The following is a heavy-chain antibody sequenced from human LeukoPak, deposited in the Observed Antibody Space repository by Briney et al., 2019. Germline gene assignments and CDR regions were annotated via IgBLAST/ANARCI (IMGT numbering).Heavy chain of an antibody. Sequence: SETLSLTCTVSGASISSSSYYWSWIRQPPGKGLEWIGSIYYTGSTYNNPSLKSRVTISVDTSKNQFSPKLSSVTAADTAVYYCARGPYYYDSSGYYPEFDYWGQGTLVTVSS. J-gene: IGHJ4*02. CDR3: ARGPYYYDSSGYYPEFDY. CDR1: GASISSSSYY. V-gene: IGHV4-39*07. CDR2: IYYTGST. D-gene: IGHD3-22*01.